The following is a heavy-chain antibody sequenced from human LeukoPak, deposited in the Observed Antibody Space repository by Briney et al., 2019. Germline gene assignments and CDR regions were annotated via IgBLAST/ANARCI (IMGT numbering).Heavy chain of an antibody. CDR1: GGSISSYY. CDR3: ARDPNYDSSGYYWYFDL. V-gene: IGHV4-4*07. D-gene: IGHD3-22*01. J-gene: IGHJ2*01. CDR2: IYTSGST. Sequence: SETLSLTCTDSGGSISSYYWRWIRQPAGKGLEWIGRIYTSGSTNCNPSLKSRVTISVDKSKNQFSLKLSSVTAADTAVYYCARDPNYDSSGYYWYFDLWGRGTLVTVSS.